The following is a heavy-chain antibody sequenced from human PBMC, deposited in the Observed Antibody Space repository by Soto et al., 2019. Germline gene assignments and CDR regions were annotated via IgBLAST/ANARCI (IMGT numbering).Heavy chain of an antibody. V-gene: IGHV4-4*02. CDR3: ATLPPRIELAVLPIPT. CDR2: IYHSGST. CDR1: GGSISSTNW. D-gene: IGHD2-2*02. Sequence: QVQLQESGPGLVKPSGTLSLTCAVSGGSISSTNWWSWVRQSPGKGLEWIGEIYHSGSTNYNPSLRGRVTISVDKSNTHFSLKIRSVTAADTAMYYCATLPPRIELAVLPIPTWGQGTLVTVTS. J-gene: IGHJ4*02.